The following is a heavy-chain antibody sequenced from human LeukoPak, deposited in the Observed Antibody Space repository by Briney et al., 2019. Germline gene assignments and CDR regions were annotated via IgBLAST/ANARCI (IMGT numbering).Heavy chain of an antibody. CDR2: ISYDGTNK. D-gene: IGHD3-22*01. J-gene: IGHJ3*01. V-gene: IGHV3-30*04. CDR3: VRGSGYDSSGYDACHL. Sequence: GTSLRLSCAASGFTFSRYAMRWVRQVPGKGLEWVAVISYDGTNKYYADSVKGRFTISRDNSKNTLFLQMNSLRAEDTAVYYCVRGSGYDSSGYDACHLWGQGTMVTVSS. CDR1: GFTFSRYA.